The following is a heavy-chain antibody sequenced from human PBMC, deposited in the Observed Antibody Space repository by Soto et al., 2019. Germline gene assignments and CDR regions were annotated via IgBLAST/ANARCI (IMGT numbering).Heavy chain of an antibody. V-gene: IGHV1-69*04. J-gene: IGHJ4*02. D-gene: IGHD2-21*02. CDR3: ARDHHGDYSSDY. CDR2: IIPILGIA. CDR1: GGTFSSYT. Sequence: SVNVSCKASGGTFSSYTISWVRQAPGQGLEWMGRIIPILGIANYAQKLQGRVTMTTDTSTSTAYMELRSLRSDDTAVYYCARDHHGDYSSDYWGQGTLVTVSS.